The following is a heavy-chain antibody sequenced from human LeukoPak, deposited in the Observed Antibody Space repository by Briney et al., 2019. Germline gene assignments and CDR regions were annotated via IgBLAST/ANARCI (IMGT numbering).Heavy chain of an antibody. D-gene: IGHD6-6*01. V-gene: IGHV3-23*01. CDR3: AKDLARIGARQSDY. CDR1: GFTFSNYA. CDR2: ISDSVDST. J-gene: IGHJ4*02. Sequence: AGGSLRLSCAASGFTFSNYAMSWVRQAPGKGQEWVSGISDSVDSTHYADSVKGRFTISRDNSKNTLYLQMNSLRAEDTALYYCAKDLARIGARQSDYWGQGTLVTVSS.